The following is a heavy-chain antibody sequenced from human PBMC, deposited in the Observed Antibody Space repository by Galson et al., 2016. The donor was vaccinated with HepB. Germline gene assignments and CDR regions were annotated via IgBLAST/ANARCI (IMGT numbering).Heavy chain of an antibody. Sequence: SLRLSCAASGFTFGDYALSWVRQAPGKGLEWVGFIRSKAYGGTIEYAASVKGRFTISRDDSKNSVYLQMNSLKTEDTAVYYCVRWVSGAADYWGQGALVTVSS. CDR3: VRWVSGAADY. V-gene: IGHV3-49*04. CDR1: GFTFGDYA. D-gene: IGHD5/OR15-5a*01. CDR2: IRSKAYGGTI. J-gene: IGHJ4*02.